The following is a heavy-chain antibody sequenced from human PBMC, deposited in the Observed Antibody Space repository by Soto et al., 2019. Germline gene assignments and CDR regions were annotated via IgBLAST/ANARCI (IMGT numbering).Heavy chain of an antibody. CDR2: IDQNGIT. V-gene: IGHV4-4*02. CDR3: VRMNRDYYYYGMDV. Sequence: SETLSLTCDVSGGSISSGKWWTWVRQPPGKGLEWIGKIDQNGITNYNPSLESRVTISKDKSTNQLFLNLTSVTAADTAMYYCVRMNRDYYYYGMDVWGQGTTVTVSS. J-gene: IGHJ6*02. CDR1: GGSISSGKW.